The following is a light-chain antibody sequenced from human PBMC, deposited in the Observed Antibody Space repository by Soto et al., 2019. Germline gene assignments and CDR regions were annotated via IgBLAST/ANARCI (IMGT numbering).Light chain of an antibody. CDR1: QSVSSN. J-gene: IGKJ4*01. Sequence: EIVMTQSPVTLSVSPGERATLSCRASQSVSSNLAWYQKKPGQAPRLLIDGASIRATGIPARFSGSGSGTEFNLTISRMQSEDFAVYYCQQYNDWPLTFGGGTKVEIK. V-gene: IGKV3-15*01. CDR2: GAS. CDR3: QQYNDWPLT.